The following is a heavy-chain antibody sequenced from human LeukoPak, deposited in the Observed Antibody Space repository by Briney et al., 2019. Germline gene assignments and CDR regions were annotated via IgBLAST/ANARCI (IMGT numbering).Heavy chain of an antibody. Sequence: GGSLRLSCTASGVTFSDYSMNWVRQAPGKGLEWVSSISRRSRHVDYAGSVKGRFTISRGNAKNSLYLQMNSLRAEDMAVYFCVRDLLGSGATTAYLHHWGQGTLVTVSS. D-gene: IGHD4/OR15-4a*01. J-gene: IGHJ1*01. V-gene: IGHV3-21*01. CDR1: GVTFSDYS. CDR2: ISRRSRHV. CDR3: VRDLLGSGATTAYLHH.